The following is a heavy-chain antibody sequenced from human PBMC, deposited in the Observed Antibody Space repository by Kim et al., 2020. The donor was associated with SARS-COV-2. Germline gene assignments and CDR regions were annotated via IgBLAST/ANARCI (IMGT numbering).Heavy chain of an antibody. Sequence: ASVKVSCKTSGYSFSDYAINWVRRAPGQGLESLGWISAYNGNTFYAPRLQGRVTMTTDTSTKTAYLELNTLTSDDTALYYCARTEDNWGGPYYLDFWGQG. CDR1: GYSFSDYA. V-gene: IGHV1-18*01. CDR2: ISAYNGNT. CDR3: ARTEDNWGGPYYLDF. J-gene: IGHJ4*02. D-gene: IGHD1-1*01.